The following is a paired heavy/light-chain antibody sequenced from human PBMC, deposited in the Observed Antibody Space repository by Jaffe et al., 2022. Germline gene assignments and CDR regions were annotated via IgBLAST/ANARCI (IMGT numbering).Light chain of an antibody. CDR2: EGN. CDR3: CSSAIGGSFYV. V-gene: IGLV2-23*03. CDR1: SSDVGSSYF. Sequence: QSVLTQPASVSGSPGQSITISCTGTSSDVGSSYFVSWYQHYPAKAPKLMIYEGNKRPSGVSNRFSGSKSGNTASLTISGLQAEDEADYYCCSSAIGGSFYVFGTGTKVTVL. J-gene: IGLJ1*01.
Heavy chain of an antibody. Sequence: QVQLQESGPGLVKPSETLSLTCAVSGYSISSGYYWGWIRQPPGKGLEWIGNIIHSGSTDYNPSLKSRVTMSVDTSKNQLSLKLNSVTAADTALYYCARALHGDYGGSWFDPWGQGTLVTVSS. V-gene: IGHV4-38-2*01. CDR2: IIHSGST. CDR3: ARALHGDYGGSWFDP. J-gene: IGHJ5*02. D-gene: IGHD4-17*01. CDR1: GYSISSGYY.